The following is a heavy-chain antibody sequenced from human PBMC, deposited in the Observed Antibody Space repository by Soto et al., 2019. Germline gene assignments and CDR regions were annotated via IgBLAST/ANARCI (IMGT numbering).Heavy chain of an antibody. CDR3: ARDRGHRSGYYPYWFDP. CDR1: GGTFSSYA. D-gene: IGHD3-22*01. J-gene: IGHJ5*02. CDR2: IIPIFGTA. Sequence: QVQLVQSGAEVKKPGSSVKVSCKASGGTFSSYAITWVRQAPGQGLEWMGGIIPIFGTANYAQKFQARVTITADESTSTAYMELSSLRSEDTAVYYCARDRGHRSGYYPYWFDPWGQGTLVTVSS. V-gene: IGHV1-69*12.